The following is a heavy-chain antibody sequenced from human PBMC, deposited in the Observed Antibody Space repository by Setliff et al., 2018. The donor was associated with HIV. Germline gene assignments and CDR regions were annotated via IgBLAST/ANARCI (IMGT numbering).Heavy chain of an antibody. V-gene: IGHV4-4*07. CDR1: GGSIFSHY. J-gene: IGHJ5*02. Sequence: SETLSLTCTVSGGSIFSHYWSWIRQPAGKGLEWIGHIYTSGSTNYNPSLKSRVTISVDTSKNQFSLKLSSVTASDTAVYYCAREGVPAAVMWFDPWGQGTLVTVSS. CDR3: AREGVPAAVMWFDP. D-gene: IGHD2-2*01. CDR2: IYTSGST.